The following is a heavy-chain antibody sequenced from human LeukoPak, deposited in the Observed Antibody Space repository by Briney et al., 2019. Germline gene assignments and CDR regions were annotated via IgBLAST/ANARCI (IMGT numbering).Heavy chain of an antibody. V-gene: IGHV4-31*03. CDR1: GGSIRSGGYY. D-gene: IGHD1-26*01. J-gene: IGHJ4*02. Sequence: SETLSLTCTVSGGSIRSGGYYWSWIRQHPGKGLEWIGYIYYSGSTYYNPSLKSRLTISVDTSKNQFSLKLSSVTAADTAVYYCARDSRVGPTGRYCFDYWGQGTLVTVSS. CDR2: IYYSGST. CDR3: ARDSRVGPTGRYCFDY.